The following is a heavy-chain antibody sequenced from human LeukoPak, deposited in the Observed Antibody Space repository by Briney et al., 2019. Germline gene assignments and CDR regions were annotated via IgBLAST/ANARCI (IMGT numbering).Heavy chain of an antibody. Sequence: SETLSLTCTVSGGSISSYYWSWIRPPPGKGLEWIGYIYYTGSTNYSPSLKSRVTISVDTSKNQFSLKLSSVTAEDTAVYYCARHGHSGYSIDWPALDYWGQGSLVTVSS. CDR1: GGSISSYY. D-gene: IGHD5-18*01. J-gene: IGHJ4*02. V-gene: IGHV4-59*08. CDR3: ARHGHSGYSIDWPALDY. CDR2: IYYTGST.